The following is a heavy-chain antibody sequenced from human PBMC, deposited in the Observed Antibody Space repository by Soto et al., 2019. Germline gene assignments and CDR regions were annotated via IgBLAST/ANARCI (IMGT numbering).Heavy chain of an antibody. J-gene: IGHJ4*02. Sequence: SVKVSCKASGGTFISYTISWVRQAPGQGLEWMGRIIPILGIANYAQKFQGRVTITADKSTSTAYMELSSLRSEDTAVYYCAKDPTSYDSSAQFDSWGQGTLVTVSS. CDR2: IIPILGIA. D-gene: IGHD3-22*01. CDR3: AKDPTSYDSSAQFDS. V-gene: IGHV1-69*04. CDR1: GGTFISYT.